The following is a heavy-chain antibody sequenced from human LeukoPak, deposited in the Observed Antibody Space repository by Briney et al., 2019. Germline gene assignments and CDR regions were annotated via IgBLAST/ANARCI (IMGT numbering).Heavy chain of an antibody. D-gene: IGHD2-15*01. V-gene: IGHV1-58*01. CDR2: IVLRSGNT. CDR3: AGVGRIYCSGGSSYSGTNNGFDP. J-gene: IGHJ5*02. Sequence: ASVKVSCKASGFTFTSSTVQRVRQPRAPRLEWIGWIVLRSGNTNYAQKSQERVTVSRDMSTSTAYMELSSLRSEDTAVYYCAGVGRIYCSGGSSYSGTNNGFDPWGQGTLVTVSS. CDR1: GFTFTSST.